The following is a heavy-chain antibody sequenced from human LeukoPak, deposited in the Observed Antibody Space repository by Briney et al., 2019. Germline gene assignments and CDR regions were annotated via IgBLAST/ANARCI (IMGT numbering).Heavy chain of an antibody. CDR2: ITWNGGSS. V-gene: IGHV3-43D*03. CDR3: AKDRPFPYGMDV. CDR1: GFTFGDYA. J-gene: IGHJ6*02. Sequence: GGSLRLSCAASGFTFGDYAMHWVRQAPGKGLEWVSFITWNGGSSYYADSVKGRFIISRDNSKNSLYLQMNSLTPEDNALYYCAKDRPFPYGMDVWGQGTTVTVSS.